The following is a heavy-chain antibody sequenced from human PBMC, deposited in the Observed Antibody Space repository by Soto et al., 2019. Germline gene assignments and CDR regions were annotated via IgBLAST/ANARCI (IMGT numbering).Heavy chain of an antibody. Sequence: ASVKVSCKASGYTFTGYYMHWVRQAPGQGLEWMGWINPNSGGTNYAQKFQGWVTMTRDTSISTAYMELSRLRSDDTAVYYCARDDGRFGRVVAATPYYYYVMDFWGQGTTVTVSS. J-gene: IGHJ6*02. V-gene: IGHV1-2*04. CDR3: ARDDGRFGRVVAATPYYYYVMDF. D-gene: IGHD2-15*01. CDR2: INPNSGGT. CDR1: GYTFTGYY.